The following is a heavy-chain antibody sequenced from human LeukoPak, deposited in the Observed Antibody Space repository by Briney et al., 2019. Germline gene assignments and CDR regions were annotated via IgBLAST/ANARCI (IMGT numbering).Heavy chain of an antibody. CDR1: GFTFSSYG. J-gene: IGHJ3*02. CDR2: IWYDGSNK. V-gene: IGHV3-33*01. CDR3: ARSREYSSSSHAFDI. D-gene: IGHD6-6*01. Sequence: PGGSLRLSCAASGFTFSSYGMHWVRQAPGKGMGWVAVIWYDGSNKYYADSVKGRFTISRDNSKNTLYLQMNSLRAEDTAVYYCARSREYSSSSHAFDIWGQGTMVTVSS.